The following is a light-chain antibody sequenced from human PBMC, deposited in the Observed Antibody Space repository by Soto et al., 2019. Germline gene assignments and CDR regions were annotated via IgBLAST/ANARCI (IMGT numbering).Light chain of an antibody. CDR1: SSDVAAYNS. CDR2: DVI. Sequence: QSALAQPASVSGSPGQSITISCTGTSSDVAAYNSVSWYQQYPGKAPKLMIYDVIYRPSGVSNRFSVSKSANTASLTISGLQAEDEADYYCSSYTTSGNYVFGTGTKLTVL. J-gene: IGLJ1*01. CDR3: SSYTTSGNYV. V-gene: IGLV2-14*01.